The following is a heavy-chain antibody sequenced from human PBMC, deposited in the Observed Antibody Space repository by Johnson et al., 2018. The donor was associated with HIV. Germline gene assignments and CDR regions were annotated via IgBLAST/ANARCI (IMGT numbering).Heavy chain of an antibody. V-gene: IGHV3-7*03. CDR3: ARAMVVTPVGAFDI. CDR2: IKQDGSEK. J-gene: IGHJ3*02. Sequence: VQLVESGGGLVQPGRSLRLSCAASGFTFDDYAMHWVRQAPGKGLEWVANIKQDGSEKYYVDSVKGRFNISRDNAKNSLFLQMNSLRPEDTALYYCARAMVVTPVGAFDIWGQGTMVTVSS. D-gene: IGHD4-23*01. CDR1: GFTFDDYA.